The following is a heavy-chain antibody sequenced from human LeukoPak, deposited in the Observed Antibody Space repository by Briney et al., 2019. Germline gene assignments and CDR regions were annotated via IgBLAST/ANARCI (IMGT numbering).Heavy chain of an antibody. CDR1: GFTVSSNY. J-gene: IGHJ4*02. V-gene: IGHV3-53*01. Sequence: PGGSLRLSCAASGFTVSSNYMSWVRQAPGKGLEWVSVIYSGGSTYYADSVKGRFTISRDNSKNTLYLQMNSLRAEDTAVYYCARIYSYGRFDYWGQGTLVTVSS. CDR2: IYSGGST. CDR3: ARIYSYGRFDY. D-gene: IGHD5-18*01.